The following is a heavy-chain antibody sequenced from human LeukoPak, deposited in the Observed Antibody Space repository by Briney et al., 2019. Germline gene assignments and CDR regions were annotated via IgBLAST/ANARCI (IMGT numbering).Heavy chain of an antibody. J-gene: IGHJ4*02. CDR2: INPNSGGT. CDR1: GYTLTGYY. CDR3: ARDGAAADHLPLDY. V-gene: IGHV1-2*02. D-gene: IGHD6-13*01. Sequence: ASVKVSCKASGYTLTGYYMHWVRQAPGQGLEWMGWINPNSGGTNYAQKFQGRVTMTRDTSISTAYMELSRLRSDDTAVYYCARDGAAADHLPLDYWGQGTLVTVSS.